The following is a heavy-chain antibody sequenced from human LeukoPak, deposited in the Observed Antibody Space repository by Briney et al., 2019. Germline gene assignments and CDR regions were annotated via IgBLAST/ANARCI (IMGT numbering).Heavy chain of an antibody. CDR2: IGNTGRTI. J-gene: IGHJ4*02. CDR3: VRGDRYFFDF. V-gene: IGHV3-11*04. Sequence: TGGSLRLSCAASGFTFSDYYMSWIRQAPGKGLEWVSYIGNTGRTIYYADSVQGRFTISRDNAKNSLYLQMNSLRAEDTAIYYCVRGDRYFFDFWGQGTLVTVSS. D-gene: IGHD1-14*01. CDR1: GFTFSDYY.